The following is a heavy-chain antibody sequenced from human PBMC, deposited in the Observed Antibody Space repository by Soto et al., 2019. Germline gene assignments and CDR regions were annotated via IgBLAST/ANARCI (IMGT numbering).Heavy chain of an antibody. CDR1: GYTFTGYY. Sequence: ASVKVSCKASGYTFTGYYIHWVRQAPGQGLEWLGIINPNNNGTTYTQKLQGRVIMTRDTSTNTVYMELNSLRSEDTAVYYCTREPVPVASPFDYWGQGTLVTVS. J-gene: IGHJ4*02. V-gene: IGHV1-46*03. CDR2: INPNNNGT. CDR3: TREPVPVASPFDY. D-gene: IGHD2-2*01.